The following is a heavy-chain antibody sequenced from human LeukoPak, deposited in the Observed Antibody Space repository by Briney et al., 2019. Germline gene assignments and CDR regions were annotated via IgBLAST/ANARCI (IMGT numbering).Heavy chain of an antibody. J-gene: IGHJ4*02. V-gene: IGHV4-34*01. CDR3: ARGVKWLLTFWLDY. CDR2: IKLSGST. D-gene: IGHD3-22*01. CDR1: GGSFSGYY. Sequence: SETLSLTRAVYGGSFSGYYWSWVRQRPGKGLGWIGEIKLSGSTNNNPSLKSRVTISVDTSKNQFSLKLSSVTAADTAVYYCARGVKWLLTFWLDYWGQGTLVTVSS.